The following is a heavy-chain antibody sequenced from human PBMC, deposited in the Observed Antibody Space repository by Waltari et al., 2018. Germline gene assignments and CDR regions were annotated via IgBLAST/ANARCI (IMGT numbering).Heavy chain of an antibody. J-gene: IGHJ4*02. Sequence: EVQLVESGGGLVQPGRSLRLPCPASGFTFGDHAMSRIRQATGKGLACVGFIRSKDYGGTTRYAASVKGRCTISREDSKMIAYLQMNSLKTEDTGVYYWTRYSQWLVPIWGQGTLVTVSS. CDR3: TRYSQWLVPI. D-gene: IGHD6-19*01. V-gene: IGHV3-49*03. CDR1: GFTFGDHA. CDR2: IRSKDYGGTT.